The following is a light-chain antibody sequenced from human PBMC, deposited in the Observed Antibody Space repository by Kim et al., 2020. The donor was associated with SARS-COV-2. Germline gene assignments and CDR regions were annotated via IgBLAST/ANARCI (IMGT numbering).Light chain of an antibody. J-gene: IGKJ5*01. V-gene: IGKV3-15*01. CDR1: QSVSND. CDR3: QQFNNWPPIT. Sequence: SPGERATLSCRASQSVSNDLAWYQQKPGQPPRLLMYRASTRATGIPARFSGSGSGTEFTLTISGLQSEDFAVYYCQQFNNWPPITFGQGTRLEIK. CDR2: RAS.